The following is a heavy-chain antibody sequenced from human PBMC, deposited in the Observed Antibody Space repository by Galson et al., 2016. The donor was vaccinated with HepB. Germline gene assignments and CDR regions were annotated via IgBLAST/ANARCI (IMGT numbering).Heavy chain of an antibody. D-gene: IGHD4-23*01. CDR3: AREGGGNSYAGNAFDI. Sequence: SVKGRVTISRDNAKKSLYLQLNSLRAEDTAVYYCAREGGGNSYAGNAFDIWGQGTMLTVSS. J-gene: IGHJ3*02. V-gene: IGHV3-11*05.